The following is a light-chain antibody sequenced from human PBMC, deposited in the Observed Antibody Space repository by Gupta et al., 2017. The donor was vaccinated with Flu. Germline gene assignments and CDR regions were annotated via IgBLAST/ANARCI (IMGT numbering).Light chain of an antibody. CDR3: TQKRNWLISS. V-gene: IGKV3-15*01. J-gene: IGKJ2*03. Sequence: EIAMTQSPATLSVSPGERATLSCRASQSVGTNLAWYQQKPGQAPRLLIYGEATRCTGFPARLGGGGFGTKFTLTITALQAKDFAVFTGTQKRNWLISSFAKGTKLKIK. CDR2: GEA. CDR1: QSVGTN.